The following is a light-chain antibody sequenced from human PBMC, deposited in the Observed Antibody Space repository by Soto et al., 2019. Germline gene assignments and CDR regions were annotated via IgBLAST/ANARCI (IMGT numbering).Light chain of an antibody. V-gene: IGKV1-39*01. CDR1: QSISSY. J-gene: IGKJ5*01. CDR3: QQSYSTPIT. Sequence: DIQMAPSPSSLSASLGDRITLTFRASQSISSYLNWYQQKPGKAPKLLIYAASSLQSGVPSRFSGSGSGTDFTLTISSLQPEDFATYYCQQSYSTPITFGQGTRLEIK. CDR2: AAS.